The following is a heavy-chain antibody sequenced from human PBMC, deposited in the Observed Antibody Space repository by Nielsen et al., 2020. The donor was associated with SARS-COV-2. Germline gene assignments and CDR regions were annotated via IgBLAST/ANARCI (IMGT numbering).Heavy chain of an antibody. CDR2: IIPILGIA. D-gene: IGHD6-13*01. CDR3: ARERSWYEIDAFDI. CDR1: GYTFTSYG. Sequence: SVKVSCKASGYTFTSYGISWVRQAPGQGLEWMGRIIPILGIANYAQKFQGRVTITADKSTSTAYMELSSLRSEDTAVYYCARERSWYEIDAFDIWGQGTMVTVSS. J-gene: IGHJ3*02. V-gene: IGHV1-69*04.